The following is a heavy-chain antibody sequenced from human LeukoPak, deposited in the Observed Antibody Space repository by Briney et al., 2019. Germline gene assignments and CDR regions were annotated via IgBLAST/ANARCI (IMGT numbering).Heavy chain of an antibody. V-gene: IGHV3-33*01. CDR2: IWYDGSNK. CDR1: GFTFSSYG. J-gene: IGHJ2*01. CDR3: ARDHLDLYFDL. Sequence: GGSLRLSCAASGFTFSSYGMHWVRQAPGKGLEWVAVIWYDGSNKYYADSVRGRFTISRDNSKNTLYLQMNSLRAEDTAVYYCARDHLDLYFDLWGRGTLVTVSS.